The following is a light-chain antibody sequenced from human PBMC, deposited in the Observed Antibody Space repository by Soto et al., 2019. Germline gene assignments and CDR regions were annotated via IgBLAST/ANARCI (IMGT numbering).Light chain of an antibody. CDR1: NSDLGAYDY. CDR3: SAYTASSARV. V-gene: IGLV2-14*01. CDR2: EVF. J-gene: IGLJ1*01. Sequence: QSALTQPASVSGSPGQSITISCTGTNSDLGAYDYVSWYQQHPGKAPRLLIYEVFNRPSGVSDRFSGSKSANTASLTISALQADDEADYYCSAYTASSARVFGPGTKLTVL.